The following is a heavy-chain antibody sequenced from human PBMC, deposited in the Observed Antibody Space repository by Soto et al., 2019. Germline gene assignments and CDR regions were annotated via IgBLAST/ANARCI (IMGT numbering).Heavy chain of an antibody. CDR3: TREGPDCTTTSCYQRGFDY. CDR1: GFSVNDIY. CDR2: ISSGGGA. Sequence: EVQLVESGGGLVQPGGSLRLSCVASGFSVNDIYMSWVRQGPGKGLEWVSIISSGGGAYYADSVKGRFTISRDNSKNTLYLQMTSLRADDTAVYYCTREGPDCTTTSCYQRGFDYWGQGTLVTVSS. V-gene: IGHV3-66*01. D-gene: IGHD2-2*01. J-gene: IGHJ4*02.